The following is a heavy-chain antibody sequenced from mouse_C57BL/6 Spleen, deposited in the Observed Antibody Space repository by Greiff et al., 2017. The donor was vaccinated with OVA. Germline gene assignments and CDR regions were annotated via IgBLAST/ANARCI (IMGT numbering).Heavy chain of an antibody. D-gene: IGHD2-4*01. CDR1: GYTFTSYW. Sequence: QVQLQQPGAELVKPGASVQMSCKASGYTFTSYWITWVKQRPGQGLEWIGDIYPGSGSTNYNEKFKSKATLTVDTSSSTAYMQLSSLTSEDSAVYDCARSDYESTMDYGGQGTSVTVSS. V-gene: IGHV1-55*01. CDR3: ARSDYESTMDY. J-gene: IGHJ4*01. CDR2: IYPGSGST.